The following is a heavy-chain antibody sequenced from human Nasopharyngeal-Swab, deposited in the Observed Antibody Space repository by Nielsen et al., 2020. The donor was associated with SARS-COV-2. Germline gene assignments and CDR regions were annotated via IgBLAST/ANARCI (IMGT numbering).Heavy chain of an antibody. Sequence: ASVKVSCKASGYTFTSYGISWVRQAPGQGLEWMGWISAYNGNTNYAQKLQGRVTMTTDTSTGTAYMELRSLRSDDTAVYYCARDRIAVAGTNYYYYGMDVWGQGTTVTVSS. CDR1: GYTFTSYG. D-gene: IGHD6-19*01. CDR2: ISAYNGNT. V-gene: IGHV1-18*01. J-gene: IGHJ6*02. CDR3: ARDRIAVAGTNYYYYGMDV.